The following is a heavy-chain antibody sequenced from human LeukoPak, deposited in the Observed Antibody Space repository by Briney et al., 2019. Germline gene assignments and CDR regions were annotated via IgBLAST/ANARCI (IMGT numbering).Heavy chain of an antibody. CDR3: ARDPDSSGWSYNWFDP. CDR1: GFTFSDYY. V-gene: IGHV3-11*01. CDR2: ISSSGSTI. D-gene: IGHD6-19*01. J-gene: IGHJ5*02. Sequence: GGSLRLSCGASGFTFSDYYMSWIRQAPGKGLEWVSYISSSGSTIYYADSVKGRFTISRDNAKNSLYLQMNSLRAEDTAVYCCARDPDSSGWSYNWFDPWGQGTLVTVSS.